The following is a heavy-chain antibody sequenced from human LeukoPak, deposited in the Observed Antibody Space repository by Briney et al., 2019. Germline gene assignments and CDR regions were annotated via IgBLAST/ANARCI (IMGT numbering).Heavy chain of an antibody. D-gene: IGHD1-26*01. CDR1: GGSFSGYY. J-gene: IGHJ4*02. CDR3: ARSGGSYSGLAY. Sequence: PSETLSLTCAVYGGSFSGYYWSWIRQPPGKGLEWIGEINHSGSTNYNPSLKSRVTISVDTSKNQFSLKLSSVTAADTAVYYCARSGGSYSGLAYWGQGTLVTVSS. V-gene: IGHV4-34*01. CDR2: INHSGST.